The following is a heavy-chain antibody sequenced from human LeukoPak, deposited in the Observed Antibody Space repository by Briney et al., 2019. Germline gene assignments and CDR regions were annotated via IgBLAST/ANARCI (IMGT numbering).Heavy chain of an antibody. V-gene: IGHV1-2*02. CDR1: GYTFTGYY. CDR3: ARKICSSTSCHFDY. CDR2: INPNSGGT. D-gene: IGHD2-2*01. Sequence: ASVKVSCKASGYTFTGYYMHWVRQAPGQGLEWMGWINPNSGGTNYAQKFQGRVTMTRDTSISTAYMELSRLRSDDTAVYYCARKICSSTSCHFDYWGQGTLVTVSS. J-gene: IGHJ4*02.